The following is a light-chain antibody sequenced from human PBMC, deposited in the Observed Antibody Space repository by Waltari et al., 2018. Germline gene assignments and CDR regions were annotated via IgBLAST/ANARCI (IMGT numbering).Light chain of an antibody. CDR3: QQYNSFSS. CDR2: KAS. J-gene: IGKJ1*01. Sequence: IPVTQSPSALSASVGDRVTISCRTSRNINTWVAWFQQRPGKAPDLLIYKASILKSGVPSRFSGSGSGTEFTLTISSLQPDDAATYYCQQYNSFSSFSQGTKVEVK. CDR1: RNINTW. V-gene: IGKV1-5*03.